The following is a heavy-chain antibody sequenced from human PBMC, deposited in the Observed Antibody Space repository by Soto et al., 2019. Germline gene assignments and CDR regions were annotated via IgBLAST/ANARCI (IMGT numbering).Heavy chain of an antibody. Sequence: SETLSLTCTVSGGSISSGDYYWSWIRQPPGKGLEWVGYIYYSGSTYYNPSLKSRVTISVDTSKNQFSLKLSSVTAADTAVYYCARVNYYDPYGMDVWGQGTTVTVSS. CDR1: GGSISSGDYY. J-gene: IGHJ6*02. CDR2: IYYSGST. V-gene: IGHV4-30-4*01. CDR3: ARVNYYDPYGMDV.